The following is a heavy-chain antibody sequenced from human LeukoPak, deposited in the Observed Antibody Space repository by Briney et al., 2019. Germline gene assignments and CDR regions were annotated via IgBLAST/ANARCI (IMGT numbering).Heavy chain of an antibody. CDR2: IYPSGTT. D-gene: IGHD2-2*01. V-gene: IGHV4-4*07. Sequence: SETLSLTCTVSGGSISGNLWSWIRQPAGKGLEWIGRIYPSGTTNYSPSLKSRVTMSVDTSKKHFSLRLSSVTAADTAVYYCARVASPSSYWYFDLWGRGTLVTVSS. CDR3: ARVASPSSYWYFDL. J-gene: IGHJ2*01. CDR1: GGSISGNL.